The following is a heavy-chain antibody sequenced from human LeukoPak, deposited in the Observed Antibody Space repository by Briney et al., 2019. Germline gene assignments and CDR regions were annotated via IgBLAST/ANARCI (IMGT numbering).Heavy chain of an antibody. CDR1: GGSISSSSYY. CDR2: IYYSGST. D-gene: IGHD5-18*01. CDR3: ARRAMVYDY. Sequence: PSETLSLTSTLSGGSISSSSYYWGWLRQPPGKGLEWIGSIYYSGSTYYNPSLKSRVTISVDTSKNQFSLKLSSVAAADTAVYYCARRAMVYDYWGQGTLVTVSS. V-gene: IGHV4-39*01. J-gene: IGHJ4*02.